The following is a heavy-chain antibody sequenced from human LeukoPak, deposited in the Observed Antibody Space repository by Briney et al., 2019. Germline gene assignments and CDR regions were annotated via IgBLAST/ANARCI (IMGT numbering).Heavy chain of an antibody. D-gene: IGHD6-19*01. Sequence: SETLSLTCSVSGGFINDYYWSWIRQPPGKGLEWIRYIHYSGATNYNPSLKSRVIMSVDTSRNQFSLNLYSVTAADTAMYYCARHSSGWHLDFWRQRTLVTVSS. J-gene: IGHJ4*02. V-gene: IGHV4-59*01. CDR1: GGFINDYY. CDR3: ARHSSGWHLDF. CDR2: IHYSGAT.